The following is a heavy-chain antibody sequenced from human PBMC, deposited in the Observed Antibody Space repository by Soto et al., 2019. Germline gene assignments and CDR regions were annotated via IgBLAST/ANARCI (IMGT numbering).Heavy chain of an antibody. CDR2: IIPIFGTA. J-gene: IGHJ4*02. Sequence: GASVKVSCKASGGTFSSYAISWVRQAPGQGLEWMGGIIPIFGTANYAQKFQGRVTITADESTSTAYMELSSLRSEDTAVYYCARGPDNDSSGPGSFDYWGQGTLVTVSS. D-gene: IGHD6-19*01. CDR3: ARGPDNDSSGPGSFDY. CDR1: GGTFSSYA. V-gene: IGHV1-69*13.